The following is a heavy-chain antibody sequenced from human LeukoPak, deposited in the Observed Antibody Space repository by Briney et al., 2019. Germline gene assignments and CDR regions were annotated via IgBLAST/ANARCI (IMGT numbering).Heavy chain of an antibody. CDR3: AGPPQAGHFDH. J-gene: IGHJ4*02. D-gene: IGHD6-19*01. CDR1: GFTFSDHW. V-gene: IGHV3-7*01. Sequence: GGSLRLSCAASGFTFSDHWLTWVRQAPGKGLEWVANIKPDGSEKYYVDSVKGRFTISRDNAKNSLYLQMNSLRAEDTAVYYCAGPPQAGHFDHWGQGTLVTVSS. CDR2: IKPDGSEK.